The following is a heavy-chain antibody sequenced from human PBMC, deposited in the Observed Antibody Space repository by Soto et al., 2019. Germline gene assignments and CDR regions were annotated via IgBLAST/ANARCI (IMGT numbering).Heavy chain of an antibody. J-gene: IGHJ4*02. Sequence: EVQLVESGGGLVQPGRSLRLSCAASGFTFDDYAMHWARQAPGKGLEWVSGISWNSGSIGYADSVKGRFTISRDNAKNPLYLQMNSLTAEDTAVYYCARAYSSGWFGDYWGQGTLVTVSS. CDR2: ISWNSGSI. CDR3: ARAYSSGWFGDY. V-gene: IGHV3-9*01. CDR1: GFTFDDYA. D-gene: IGHD6-19*01.